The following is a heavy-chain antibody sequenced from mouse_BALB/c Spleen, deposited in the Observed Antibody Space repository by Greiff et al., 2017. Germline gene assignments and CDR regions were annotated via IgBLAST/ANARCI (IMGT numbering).Heavy chain of an antibody. CDR2: ISSGGSYT. Sequence: EVKLEESGGGLVKPGGSLKLSCAASGFTFSSYAMSWVRQSPEKRLEWVAEISSGGSYTYYPDTVTGRFTISRDNAKNTLYLEMSSLRSEDTAMYYCAREGGFYAMDYWGQGTSVTVSS. V-gene: IGHV5-9-4*01. CDR1: GFTFSSYA. CDR3: AREGGFYAMDY. J-gene: IGHJ4*01.